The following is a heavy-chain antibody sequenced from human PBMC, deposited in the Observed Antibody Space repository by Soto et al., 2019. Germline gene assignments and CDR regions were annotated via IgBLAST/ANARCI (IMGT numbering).Heavy chain of an antibody. CDR2: MSYDGSDT. CDR3: TIVRVAGSPLDL. J-gene: IGHJ5*02. V-gene: IGHV3-30*02. D-gene: IGHD3-10*02. CDR1: GFIFSNNG. Sequence: PGESLCLSCVGSGFIFSNNGTHWVRQPQGKGLEWVAFMSYDGSDTSYADSVKGRFTISRDNSKNTLFLHMSNLRAEDTAIYYCTIVRVAGSPLDLWGQGTLVTVSS.